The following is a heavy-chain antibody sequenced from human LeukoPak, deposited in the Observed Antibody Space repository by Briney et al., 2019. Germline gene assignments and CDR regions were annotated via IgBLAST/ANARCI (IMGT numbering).Heavy chain of an antibody. CDR3: ARICDFWSGYRDLLY. CDR2: INAGNGNT. J-gene: IGHJ4*02. V-gene: IGHV1-3*01. D-gene: IGHD3-3*01. CDR1: GYTFTSYA. Sequence: VASVKVSCKASGYTFTSYAMHWVRQAPGQRLEWMGWINAGNGNTKYSQKFQGRVTITRDTSASTAYMELSSLRSEDTAVYYCARICDFWSGYRDLLYWGQGTLVTVSS.